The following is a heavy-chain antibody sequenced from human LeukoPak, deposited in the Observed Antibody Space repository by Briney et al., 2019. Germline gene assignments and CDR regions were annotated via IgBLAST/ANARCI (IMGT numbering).Heavy chain of an antibody. CDR2: ITSSSSAI. D-gene: IGHD3-22*01. CDR1: GFAFSSYS. J-gene: IGHJ4*02. Sequence: QPGGSLRLSCAASGFAFSSYSMNWVRQAPGKGLEWVSYITSSSSAIYYADSVKGRFTISRDNAKNSLYLQMNSLRAEDTAVYYCARKSGSSGYPFDYWGQGTAVTVSS. V-gene: IGHV3-48*01. CDR3: ARKSGSSGYPFDY.